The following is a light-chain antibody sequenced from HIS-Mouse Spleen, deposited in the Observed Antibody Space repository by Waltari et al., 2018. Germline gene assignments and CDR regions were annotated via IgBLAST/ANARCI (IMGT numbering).Light chain of an antibody. Sequence: QSALTQPRSVSGSPGQSVTIPCPGTSSDVVGYTYFSWYQQHPGKAPKLMIYDVSKRPSGVPDRFSGSKSGNTASLTISGLQAEDEADYYCCSYAGSYTLVFGGGTKLTVL. V-gene: IGLV2-11*01. CDR2: DVS. CDR3: CSYAGSYTLV. CDR1: SSDVVGYTY. J-gene: IGLJ2*01.